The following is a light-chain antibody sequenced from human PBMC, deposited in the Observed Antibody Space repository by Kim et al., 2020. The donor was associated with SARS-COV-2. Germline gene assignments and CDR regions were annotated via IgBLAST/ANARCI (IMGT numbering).Light chain of an antibody. CDR1: QDITDY. CDR3: QQYDYLPMT. CDR2: DAS. Sequence: ASVGDRVTITCQASQDITDYLTWYQQKPGRAPKLLIYDASNLETGVPSRFSGSGSGTDFTFAISSLQPEDIATYYCQQYDYLPMTFGQGTRLEIK. V-gene: IGKV1-33*01. J-gene: IGKJ5*01.